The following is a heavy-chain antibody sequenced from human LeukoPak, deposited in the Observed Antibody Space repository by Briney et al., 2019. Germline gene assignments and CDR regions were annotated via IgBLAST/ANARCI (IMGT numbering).Heavy chain of an antibody. CDR3: ARGGYSYGHGRYYFDY. J-gene: IGHJ4*02. V-gene: IGHV4-34*01. Sequence: SETLSLTCAVYGGSFSGYYWSWIRQPPGKGLEWIGEINHSGSTSYNPSLKSRVTISVDTSKNQFSLKLSSVTAADTAVYYCARGGYSYGHGRYYFDYWGQGTLVTVSS. D-gene: IGHD5-18*01. CDR1: GGSFSGYY. CDR2: INHSGST.